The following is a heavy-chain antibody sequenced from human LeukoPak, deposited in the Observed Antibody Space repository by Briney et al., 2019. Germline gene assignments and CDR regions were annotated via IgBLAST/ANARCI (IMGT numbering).Heavy chain of an antibody. CDR2: ISGSGGST. Sequence: GGSLRLSCTASGFTFGDYGMSWVRQAPGKGLEWVSAISGSGGSTYYADSVKGRFTISRDNSKNTLYLQMNSLRAEDTAVYYCARASIYYYDSSGYSDYWGQGTLVTVSS. CDR3: ARASIYYYDSSGYSDY. CDR1: GFTFGDYG. V-gene: IGHV3-23*01. J-gene: IGHJ4*02. D-gene: IGHD3-22*01.